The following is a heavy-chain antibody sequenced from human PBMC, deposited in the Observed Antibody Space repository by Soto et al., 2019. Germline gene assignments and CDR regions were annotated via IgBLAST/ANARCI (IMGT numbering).Heavy chain of an antibody. CDR3: AKGFSYSVIDY. CDR1: GFTFSTYG. Sequence: QVQLVESGGGVVQPGRSLRLSCAASGFTFSTYGMHWVRQAPGKGLEWVAVISYDGSNKYYADSVKGRFTISRDNSKNTLYLQMSRRRAEDTAVYYCAKGFSYSVIDYWGQGTLVTVSS. CDR2: ISYDGSNK. V-gene: IGHV3-30*18. J-gene: IGHJ4*02. D-gene: IGHD5-18*01.